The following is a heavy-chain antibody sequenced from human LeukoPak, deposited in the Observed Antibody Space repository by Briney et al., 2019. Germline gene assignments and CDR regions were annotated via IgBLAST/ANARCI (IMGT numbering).Heavy chain of an antibody. CDR2: ISSSRSTI. J-gene: IGHJ4*02. Sequence: GGSLRLSCAASGFTFSSYSMNWVRQAPGKGLEWVSYISSSRSTIYYADSVKGRFTISRDNAKNSLYLQMNSLRAEDTAVYYCAKEKGIDYYGSGSLYYWGQGTLVTVSS. CDR1: GFTFSSYS. D-gene: IGHD3-10*01. CDR3: AKEKGIDYYGSGSLYY. V-gene: IGHV3-48*01.